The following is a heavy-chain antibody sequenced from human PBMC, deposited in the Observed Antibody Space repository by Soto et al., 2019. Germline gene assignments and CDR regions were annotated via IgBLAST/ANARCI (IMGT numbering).Heavy chain of an antibody. CDR1: GYTFTSYA. J-gene: IGHJ4*02. CDR3: ARVFVVYYGGNPGGGIMSDY. Sequence: GASVKVSCKAPGYTFTSYAMHWVRQAPGKRLEWMGWINAGNGNTKYSQKFQGRVTITRDTSASTAYMELSSLRSEDTAVYYCARVFVVYYGGNPGGGIMSDYWGQGTLVTVSS. V-gene: IGHV1-3*01. D-gene: IGHD4-17*01. CDR2: INAGNGNT.